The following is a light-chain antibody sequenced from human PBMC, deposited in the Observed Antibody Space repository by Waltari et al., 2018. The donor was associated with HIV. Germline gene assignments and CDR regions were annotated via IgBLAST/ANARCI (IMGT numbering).Light chain of an antibody. J-gene: IGLJ1*01. CDR3: AAWDDRLQAFV. V-gene: IGLV1-36*01. Sequence: QSVLTQPPPVSAAPGHRVTIFCSGGSSNNGNYAVHWYKYVPGQAPKFGMYSDVLSSSVVSARFSASKSGTSASLSISGLQSEDESDFYCAAWDDRLQAFVFGPGTKVSVL. CDR2: SDV. CDR1: SSNNGNYA.